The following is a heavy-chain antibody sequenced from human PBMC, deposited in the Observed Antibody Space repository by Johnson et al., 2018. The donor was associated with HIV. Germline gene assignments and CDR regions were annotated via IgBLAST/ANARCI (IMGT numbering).Heavy chain of an antibody. CDR3: ARGRITMVQGVIFGAFDI. V-gene: IGHV3-30*04. CDR2: ISYDGSNK. CDR1: GFTFSSYA. J-gene: IGHJ3*02. D-gene: IGHD3-10*01. Sequence: QVQLVESGGGVVQPGRSLRLSCAASGFTFSSYAMHWVRQAPGKGLEWVAVISYDGSNKYYADSVKGRFTISRDNSKNTLYLQMNSLRAEDKAVYYCARGRITMVQGVIFGAFDIWGQGTMVTVSS.